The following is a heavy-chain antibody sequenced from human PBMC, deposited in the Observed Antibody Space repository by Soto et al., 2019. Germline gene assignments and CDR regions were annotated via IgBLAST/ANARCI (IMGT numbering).Heavy chain of an antibody. Sequence: GGSLRLSCAASGFTFSSYAMSWVRQAPGKGLEWVSVISGSGGSTYYADSVKGRFTISRDNSKNTLYLQMNSLRAEDTAVYYCAKDRTGFWSGYYRPTLDYWGQGTLVTVSS. CDR1: GFTFSSYA. CDR2: ISGSGGST. D-gene: IGHD3-3*01. J-gene: IGHJ4*02. CDR3: AKDRTGFWSGYYRPTLDY. V-gene: IGHV3-23*01.